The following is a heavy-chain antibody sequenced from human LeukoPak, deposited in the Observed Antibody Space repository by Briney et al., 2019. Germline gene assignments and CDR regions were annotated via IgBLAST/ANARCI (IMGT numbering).Heavy chain of an antibody. Sequence: GGSLRLSCAASGFTFSSYAMHWVRQAPGKGLEWVAVISYDGSNEYYADSVKGRFTISRDNSKNTLYLQMNSLRAEDTAVYYCARDRKGIIRYYFDYWGQGTLVTVSS. D-gene: IGHD3-10*01. CDR2: ISYDGSNE. CDR3: ARDRKGIIRYYFDY. V-gene: IGHV3-30-3*01. J-gene: IGHJ4*02. CDR1: GFTFSSYA.